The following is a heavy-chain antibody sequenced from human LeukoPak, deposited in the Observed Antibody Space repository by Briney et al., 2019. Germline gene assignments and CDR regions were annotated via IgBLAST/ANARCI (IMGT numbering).Heavy chain of an antibody. CDR2: ISAYNGNT. Sequence: ASVKVSCKASGYTFTTYDINWVRQAPGQGLEWMGWISAYNGNTNYAQKLQGRVTMTTDTSTSTAYMELRSLRSDDTAVYYCARGGYSSSSDRYYYYYMDVWGKGTTVTVSS. CDR1: GYTFTTYD. D-gene: IGHD6-6*01. CDR3: ARGGYSSSSDRYYYYYMDV. V-gene: IGHV1-18*01. J-gene: IGHJ6*03.